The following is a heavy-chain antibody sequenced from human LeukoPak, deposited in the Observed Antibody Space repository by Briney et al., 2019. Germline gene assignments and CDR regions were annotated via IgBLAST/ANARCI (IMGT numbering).Heavy chain of an antibody. Sequence: SVKVSFKASGFTFTSSAMQWVRQARGQRLEWIEWIVVGSGNTNYAQKFQERVTITRDMSTSTAYMELSSLRSEDTAVYYCAAGYGSATLYYFDYWGQGTLDTVSS. CDR1: GFTFTSSA. J-gene: IGHJ4*02. CDR3: AAGYGSATLYYFDY. D-gene: IGHD3-10*01. CDR2: IVVGSGNT. V-gene: IGHV1-58*02.